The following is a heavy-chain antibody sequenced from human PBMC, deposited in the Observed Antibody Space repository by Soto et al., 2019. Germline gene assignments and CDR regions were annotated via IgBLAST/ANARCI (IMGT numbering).Heavy chain of an antibody. CDR3: SRRSSGWYFDY. CDR1: GFTFSSYA. J-gene: IGHJ4*02. CDR2: ISGSGGST. Sequence: EVQLLESGGGLVQPGGSLRLSCVASGFTFSSYAMSWVRQAPGKGLEWVSVISGSGGSTYYADSVKGRFTISRDNSKNTLYLQMNSLRAEDTAEYYCSRRSSGWYFDYWGQGTLVTVSS. D-gene: IGHD6-19*01. V-gene: IGHV3-23*01.